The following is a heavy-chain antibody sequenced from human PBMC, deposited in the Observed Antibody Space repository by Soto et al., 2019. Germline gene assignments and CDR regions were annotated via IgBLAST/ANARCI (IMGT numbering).Heavy chain of an antibody. Sequence: QVQLVQSGAEVKKPGASVKVSCKASGYTFTSYAMHWVRQAPGQRLEWMGWINAGNGNTKYSQKFQGRVTITRDTSASTAYMELSSLRSEDTAVYYCARPLTTAPRYYYYGMDVWGQGTTVTFSS. CDR3: ARPLTTAPRYYYYGMDV. CDR1: GYTFTSYA. J-gene: IGHJ6*02. V-gene: IGHV1-3*01. CDR2: INAGNGNT. D-gene: IGHD4-4*01.